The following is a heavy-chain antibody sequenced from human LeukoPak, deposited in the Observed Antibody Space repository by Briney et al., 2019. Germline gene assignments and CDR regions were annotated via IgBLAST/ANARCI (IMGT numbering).Heavy chain of an antibody. J-gene: IGHJ6*03. V-gene: IGHV3-7*01. CDR1: GFRFNTYW. CDR2: IKQDGNEK. Sequence: GGSLRLSCAASGFRFNTYWMSWVRQAPGKGLEWVANIKQDGNEKYYADSVKGRFTISRDNGKNSLDLQMNSLRADDTAVYYCAREGLGKYYYYYMDVWGKGTTVTVSS. D-gene: IGHD7-27*01. CDR3: AREGLGKYYYYYMDV.